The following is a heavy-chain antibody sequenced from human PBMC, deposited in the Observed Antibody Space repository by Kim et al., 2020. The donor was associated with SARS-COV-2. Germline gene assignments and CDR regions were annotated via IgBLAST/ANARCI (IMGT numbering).Heavy chain of an antibody. J-gene: IGHJ4*02. Sequence: VKGRFTLSRDNAKNSLYLQMNSLRAEDTAVYYCARDPMITFGGVIVPFDYWGQGTLVTVSS. D-gene: IGHD3-16*02. CDR3: ARDPMITFGGVIVPFDY. V-gene: IGHV3-11*06.